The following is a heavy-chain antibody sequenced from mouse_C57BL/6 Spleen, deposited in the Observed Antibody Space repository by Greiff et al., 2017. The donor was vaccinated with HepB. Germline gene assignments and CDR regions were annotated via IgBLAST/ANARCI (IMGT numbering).Heavy chain of an antibody. J-gene: IGHJ3*01. CDR3: AREDYDGPWFAY. CDR1: GYAFSSYW. D-gene: IGHD2-4*01. CDR2: IYPGDGDT. V-gene: IGHV1-80*01. Sequence: LQESGAELVKPGASVKISCKASGYAFSSYWMNWVKQRPGKGLEWIGQIYPGDGDTNYNGKVKGKATLTADKSSSTAYMQLSSLTSEDSAVYFCAREDYDGPWFAYWGQGTLVTVSA.